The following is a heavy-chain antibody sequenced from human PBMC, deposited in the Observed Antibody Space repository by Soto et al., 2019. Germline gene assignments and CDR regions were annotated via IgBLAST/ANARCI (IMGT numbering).Heavy chain of an antibody. CDR3: ARDPKTSGGQHWAFNYFDS. V-gene: IGHV3-30-3*01. J-gene: IGHJ4*02. D-gene: IGHD7-27*01. CDR1: GFSFSISP. Sequence: GVSLTLSCSASGFSFSISPMHWVRQAPGKGPEWVALISYDGTNKFYADSVKGRFTISRDNSKSTLYLQVDSLRPEDAAVYYCARDPKTSGGQHWAFNYFDSWGQGTLVTLSS. CDR2: ISYDGTNK.